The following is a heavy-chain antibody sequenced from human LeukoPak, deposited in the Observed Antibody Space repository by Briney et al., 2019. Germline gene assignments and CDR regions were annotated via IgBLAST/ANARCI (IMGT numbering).Heavy chain of an antibody. D-gene: IGHD2-2*02. V-gene: IGHV4-4*07. J-gene: IGHJ6*04. Sequence: PSETLSLTCTVSGASINKDYWSWIRQPAGKGLEWMGRIHTSGSTHHNPSLKSRVTMSIDASKNQFSLKLSSVTAADTAVYYCVRDEYRDVWGKGTTVTVST. CDR2: IHTSGST. CDR1: GASINKDY. CDR3: VRDEYRDV.